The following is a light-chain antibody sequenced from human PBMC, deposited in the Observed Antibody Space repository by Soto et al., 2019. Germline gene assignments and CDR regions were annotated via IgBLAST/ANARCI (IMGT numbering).Light chain of an antibody. V-gene: IGKV3-15*01. Sequence: EIVMTQSPSSLSVSPGVRATLSCRASQSVTANLAWYQQKPGQAPRLLIYNGVTRATGIPARFTGSGSGREYTLTINSLQSEDVAMYYCQQYNTWPPFTFGPGTKVELK. CDR2: NGV. CDR3: QQYNTWPPFT. CDR1: QSVTAN. J-gene: IGKJ3*01.